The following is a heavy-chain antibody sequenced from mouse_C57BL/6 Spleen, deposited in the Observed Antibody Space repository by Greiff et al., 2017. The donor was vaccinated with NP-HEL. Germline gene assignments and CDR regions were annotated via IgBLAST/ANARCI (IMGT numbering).Heavy chain of an antibody. J-gene: IGHJ3*01. D-gene: IGHD2-4*01. CDR2: IDPSDSET. Sequence: VQLQQPGAELVRPGSSVKLSCKASGYTFTSYWMHWVKQRPIQGLEWIGNIDPSDSETHYNQKFKDKATLTVDKSSSTAYMQLSSLISEDSAVYYCAREGDYGPFAYWGQGTLVTVSA. CDR3: AREGDYGPFAY. CDR1: GYTFTSYW. V-gene: IGHV1-52*01.